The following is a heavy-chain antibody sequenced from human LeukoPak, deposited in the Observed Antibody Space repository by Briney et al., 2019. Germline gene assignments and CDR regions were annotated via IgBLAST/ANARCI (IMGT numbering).Heavy chain of an antibody. CDR1: GFTFSSYA. V-gene: IGHV3-23*01. D-gene: IGHD3-3*01. J-gene: IGHJ4*02. CDR2: ISGSGGST. Sequence: PGGSLRLXCAASGFTFSSYAMSWVRQAPGKGLEWVSAISGSGGSTYYADSVKGRFTISRDNSKNTLYLQMDSLRAEDTAVYYCAKASDDFWSGYPSDYWGQGTLVTVSS. CDR3: AKASDDFWSGYPSDY.